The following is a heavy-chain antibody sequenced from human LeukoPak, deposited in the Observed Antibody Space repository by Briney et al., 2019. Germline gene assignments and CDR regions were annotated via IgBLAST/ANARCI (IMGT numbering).Heavy chain of an antibody. D-gene: IGHD5-24*01. CDR3: ARVKETTTTFHYFDYYMDV. CDR1: GGSFSGYS. Sequence: SETLSLTCAVYGGSFSGYSWSWIRQPPGKGLEWIEEIDHSGSTNYNPSLKSRVTISVDTSKNQFSLKLISVTAADTAVYYCARVKETTTTFHYFDYYMDVWGKGTTVTVSS. V-gene: IGHV4-34*01. J-gene: IGHJ6*03. CDR2: IDHSGST.